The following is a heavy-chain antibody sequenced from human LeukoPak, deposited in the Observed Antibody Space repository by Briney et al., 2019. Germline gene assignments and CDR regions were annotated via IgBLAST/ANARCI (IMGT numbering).Heavy chain of an antibody. CDR2: IYYSGHT. Sequence: SETLSLTCTVSGGSISSYYWSWIRKPPGKALELIGYIYYSGHTNYNPSLKSRVTISVDTSKNQFSLKLSSVTAADTAVYYCARGQVYDSRGFYMYYFDYWGQGTLVTVSS. J-gene: IGHJ4*02. D-gene: IGHD3-22*01. CDR3: ARGQVYDSRGFYMYYFDY. V-gene: IGHV4-59*12. CDR1: GGSISSYY.